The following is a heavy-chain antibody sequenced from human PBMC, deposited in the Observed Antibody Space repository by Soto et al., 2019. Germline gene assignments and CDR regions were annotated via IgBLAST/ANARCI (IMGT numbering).Heavy chain of an antibody. CDR3: SKAWGYSGWYNWFDP. Sequence: QVQMVESGGGVVQPGTSLRLSCATSGFTFSTSGMHWVRQAPGKGLEWVAMISHDGSVTYYTDSVQGRFTISRDTHKNTLYLHMNSLRDEDTAIYYWSKAWGYSGWYNWFDPWGQGTRVTVS. J-gene: IGHJ5*02. V-gene: IGHV3-30*18. CDR1: GFTFSTSG. D-gene: IGHD6-13*01. CDR2: ISHDGSVT.